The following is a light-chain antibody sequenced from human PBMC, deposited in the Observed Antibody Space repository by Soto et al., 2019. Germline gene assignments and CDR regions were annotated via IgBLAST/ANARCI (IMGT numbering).Light chain of an antibody. Sequence: DIQMTQSPSSLSASVGDRVTITCRASQSISSYVSWYQQQAGKAPKLLIYAASSLQSGVPSTFSGSGSGTDFTLTISSLQPEDFATYYCQQSYTTPYTFGQGTKLEIK. V-gene: IGKV1-39*01. CDR1: QSISSY. J-gene: IGKJ2*01. CDR2: AAS. CDR3: QQSYTTPYT.